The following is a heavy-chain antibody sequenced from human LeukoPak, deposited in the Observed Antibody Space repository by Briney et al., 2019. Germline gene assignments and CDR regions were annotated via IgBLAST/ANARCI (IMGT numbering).Heavy chain of an antibody. V-gene: IGHV4-61*01. D-gene: IGHD3-9*01. CDR2: IYYSGST. CDR1: GGSVSSGSYC. J-gene: IGHJ4*02. Sequence: SETLSLTCTVSGGSVSSGSYCWSWIRQPPGKGLEWIGYIYYSGSTNYNPSLKSRVTISVDTSKNQFSLKLSSVTAADTAVYYCARSLDWFIFDYWGQGTLVTVSS. CDR3: ARSLDWFIFDY.